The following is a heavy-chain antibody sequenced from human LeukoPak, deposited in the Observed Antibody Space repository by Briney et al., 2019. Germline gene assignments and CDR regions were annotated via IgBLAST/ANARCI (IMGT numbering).Heavy chain of an antibody. CDR2: IYYRGST. CDR1: VGSIINSY. V-gene: IGHV4-59*13. D-gene: IGHD4-17*01. J-gene: IGHJ4*02. Sequence: PPKPRSDTALFLVGSIINSYWSWIRKPPGRGLDWIGYIYYRGSTNYNPSLKSRVTFSVDTSKNQFSLKLNSVTAADTAVYYCARGGDYGDLRYFDYWGQGTLVTVSS. CDR3: ARGGDYGDLRYFDY.